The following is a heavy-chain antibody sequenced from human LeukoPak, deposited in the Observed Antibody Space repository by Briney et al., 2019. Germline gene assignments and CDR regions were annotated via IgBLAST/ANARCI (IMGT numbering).Heavy chain of an antibody. D-gene: IGHD2-15*01. J-gene: IGHJ6*03. CDR1: GFTFSSYA. CDR3: AKRADGCSGVSCYYYYMDV. V-gene: IGHV3-23*01. CDR2: ISGVGDST. Sequence: GGSLRLSCAASGFTFSSYAMSWVRQAPGKGLEWVSTISGVGDSTYYAESVKGRFTMSRDNSKNTVYLQMSSLRVEDTAIYYCAKRADGCSGVSCYYYYMDVWGKGTTVTVSS.